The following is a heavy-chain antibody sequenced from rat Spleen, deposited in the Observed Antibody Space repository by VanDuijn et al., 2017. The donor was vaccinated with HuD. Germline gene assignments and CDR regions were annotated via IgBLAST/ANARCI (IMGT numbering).Heavy chain of an antibody. D-gene: IGHD4-1*01. V-gene: IGHV4-2*01. J-gene: IGHJ2*01. CDR3: ARGGYNNYDY. CDR1: GFNFNDYW. CDR2: INKDSSLI. Sequence: EVKLVESGGGLAQPGRSLKLSCAASGFNFNDYWMGWVRQAPGKGLEWIGEINKDSSLINYTPSLKDRFTISRDNAQNTLYLQMSKLGSEDAAIYYGARGGYNNYDYWGQGVMVTVSS.